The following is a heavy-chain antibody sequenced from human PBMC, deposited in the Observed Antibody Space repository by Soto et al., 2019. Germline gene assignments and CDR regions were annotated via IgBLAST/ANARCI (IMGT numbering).Heavy chain of an antibody. V-gene: IGHV4-31*03. D-gene: IGHD4-17*01. Sequence: SETLSLTCTVSGGSISSGGYYWSWIRQHPGKGLEGIGYIYYSGSTYYNPSLKSRVTISVDTSKNQFSMKLSSVTAADTAVYYSARGADYGGNEWGIDYWGQGTLVTVSS. J-gene: IGHJ4*02. CDR2: IYYSGST. CDR3: ARGADYGGNEWGIDY. CDR1: GGSISSGGYY.